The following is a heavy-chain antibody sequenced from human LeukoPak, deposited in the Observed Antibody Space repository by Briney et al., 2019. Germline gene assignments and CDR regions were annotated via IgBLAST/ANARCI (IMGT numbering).Heavy chain of an antibody. CDR1: GFTSSSCW. D-gene: IGHD3-22*01. V-gene: IGHV3-7*01. Sequence: GGSLRLSCAASGFTSSSCWMSWVRQAPGKGLEWVANIKQAGSEKYYVDSVKGRFTISRDNAKNSLYLQMNSLRAEDTAVYYCARDLPNYYDSSGYYQTFDYWGQGTLVTVSS. CDR3: ARDLPNYYDSSGYYQTFDY. J-gene: IGHJ4*02. CDR2: IKQAGSEK.